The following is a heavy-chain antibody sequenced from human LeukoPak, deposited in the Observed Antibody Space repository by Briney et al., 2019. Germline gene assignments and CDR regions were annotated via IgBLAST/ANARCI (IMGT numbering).Heavy chain of an antibody. D-gene: IGHD6-13*01. CDR1: GYTFSTCW. Sequence: GESLEISCKGSGYTFSTCWIAWVRQMPGKGLEWMGIINPGDSDTRYSPSFRGQVTISADKSINTAYLQWSSLRASDSAMYYCARRSTDITSWTFDYWGQGTLVTVSS. J-gene: IGHJ4*02. CDR2: INPGDSDT. CDR3: ARRSTDITSWTFDY. V-gene: IGHV5-51*01.